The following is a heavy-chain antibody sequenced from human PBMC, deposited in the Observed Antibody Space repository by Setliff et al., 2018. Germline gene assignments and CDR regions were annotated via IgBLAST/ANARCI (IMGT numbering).Heavy chain of an antibody. V-gene: IGHV4-39*01. J-gene: IGHJ6*03. CDR2: IYYSGST. CDR3: ARHVGSRSRGYNYYYYYMDV. CDR1: GGSISSGNYY. D-gene: IGHD3-10*01. Sequence: SETLSLTCRVSGGSISSGNYYWGLIRQPPGKELEWVATIYYSGSTYSNPSLKSRLIISVDTSRNQFSLKLSSVTAADTAVYYCARHVGSRSRGYNYYYYYMDVWGKGTTVTVSS.